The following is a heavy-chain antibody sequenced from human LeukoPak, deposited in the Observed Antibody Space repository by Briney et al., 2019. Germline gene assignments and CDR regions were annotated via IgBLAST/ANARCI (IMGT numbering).Heavy chain of an antibody. J-gene: IGHJ4*02. V-gene: IGHV1-18*01. Sequence: ASVKVSCKASGYTFTTYGITWVRQAPGQGLEWMGWISTYNGDTDYAQNYQGRVTMTADTSTSTAYMDLRSLRSDDTAVYCCARGKGARDYWGQGTLVTVSS. CDR3: ARGKGARDY. CDR1: GYTFTTYG. CDR2: ISTYNGDT.